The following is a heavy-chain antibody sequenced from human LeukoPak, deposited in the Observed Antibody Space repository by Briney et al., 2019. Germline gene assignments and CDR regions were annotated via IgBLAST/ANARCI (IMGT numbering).Heavy chain of an antibody. Sequence: GGSLRLSCAASGFTVSSNYMSWVRQAPGKGLEWVSVIYSGGSTYYAESVKGRFTISRDNSKNTLYLQMNSLRAEDTAVYYCASVSGGTEYYFDYWGQGTLVTVSS. D-gene: IGHD2-15*01. CDR3: ASVSGGTEYYFDY. CDR1: GFTVSSNY. V-gene: IGHV3-53*01. J-gene: IGHJ4*02. CDR2: IYSGGST.